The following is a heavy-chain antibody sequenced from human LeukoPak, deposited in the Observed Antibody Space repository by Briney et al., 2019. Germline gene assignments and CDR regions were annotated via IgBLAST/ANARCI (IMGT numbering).Heavy chain of an antibody. CDR3: AKRGVVIRVILVGFHKEAYYFDS. J-gene: IGHJ4*02. D-gene: IGHD3-10*01. CDR2: ISDSGGRT. Sequence: GGSLRLSCAVSGITLSNYGMSWVRQAPGKRLEWVAGISDSGGRTKYADSVKCRFTISRDNSKNTLYLQMNSLRAEDTAVYFCAKRGVVIRVILVGFHKEAYYFDSWGQGALVTVSS. V-gene: IGHV3-23*01. CDR1: GITLSNYG.